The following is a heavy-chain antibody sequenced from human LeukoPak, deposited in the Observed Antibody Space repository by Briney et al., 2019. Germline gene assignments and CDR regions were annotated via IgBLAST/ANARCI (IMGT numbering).Heavy chain of an antibody. J-gene: IGHJ4*02. V-gene: IGHV4-59*12. CDR1: GGSISSYY. D-gene: IGHD2-2*01. Sequence: SETLSLTCTVSGGSISSYYWSWIRQPPGKGLEWIGYIYYSGSTNYNPSLKSRVTISVDTSKNQFSLKLSSVTAADTAVYYCARAGYCSSTSCPMFDYWGQGTLVTVSS. CDR2: IYYSGST. CDR3: ARAGYCSSTSCPMFDY.